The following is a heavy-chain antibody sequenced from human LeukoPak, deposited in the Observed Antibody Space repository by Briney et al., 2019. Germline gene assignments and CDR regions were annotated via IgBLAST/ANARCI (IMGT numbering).Heavy chain of an antibody. D-gene: IGHD2-2*02. J-gene: IGHJ6*03. CDR2: IYTSGST. CDR3: ARHFGDCSSTSCYTRVPYYYYYMDV. Sequence: SETLSLTCTVPGGSISSYYWSWIRQPPGKGLEWIGYIYTSGSTNYNPSLKSRVTISVDTSKNQFSLKLSSVTAADTAVYYCARHFGDCSSTSCYTRVPYYYYYMDVWGKGTTVTVSS. CDR1: GGSISSYY. V-gene: IGHV4-4*09.